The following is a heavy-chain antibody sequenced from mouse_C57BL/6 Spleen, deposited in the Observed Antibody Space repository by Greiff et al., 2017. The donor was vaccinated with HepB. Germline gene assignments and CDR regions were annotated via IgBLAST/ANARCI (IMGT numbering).Heavy chain of an antibody. CDR2: IDPSDSET. V-gene: IGHV1-52*01. CDR3: ARRGTAQAEAWFAY. J-gene: IGHJ3*01. D-gene: IGHD3-2*02. Sequence: QVQLQQPGAELVRPGSSVKLSCKASGYTFTSYWMHWVKQRPIQGLEWIGNIDPSDSETHYNQKFKDKATLTVDKSSSTAYMQLSSLTSEDSAVYYCARRGTAQAEAWFAYWGQGTLVTVSA. CDR1: GYTFTSYW.